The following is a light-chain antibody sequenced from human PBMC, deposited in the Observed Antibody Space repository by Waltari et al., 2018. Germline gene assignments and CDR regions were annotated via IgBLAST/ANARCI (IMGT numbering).Light chain of an antibody. CDR1: QSVSSN. CDR2: GAS. J-gene: IGKJ2*01. Sequence: EIVMTQSPATLSVSPGERDTLPCRASQSVSSNLAWYQQKPGQAPRLLIYGASTRATGIPARFSGSGSGTEFGTEFTLTISSLQSEDFAVYYCQQYNKWPTFGQGTKLEIK. V-gene: IGKV3-15*01. CDR3: QQYNKWPT.